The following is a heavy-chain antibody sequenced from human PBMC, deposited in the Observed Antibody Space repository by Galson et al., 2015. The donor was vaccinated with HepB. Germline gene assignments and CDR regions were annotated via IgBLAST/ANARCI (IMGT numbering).Heavy chain of an antibody. D-gene: IGHD3-10*01. Sequence: SLRLSCAASGFAFSSYAMSWVRQAPGKGLEWVSAISGSGGSTYYADSVKGRFTISRDNSKNTLYLQMNSLRAEDTAVYYCAKDRGERFGELSGYWGQGTLVTVSS. CDR3: AKDRGERFGELSGY. V-gene: IGHV3-23*01. J-gene: IGHJ4*02. CDR1: GFAFSSYA. CDR2: ISGSGGST.